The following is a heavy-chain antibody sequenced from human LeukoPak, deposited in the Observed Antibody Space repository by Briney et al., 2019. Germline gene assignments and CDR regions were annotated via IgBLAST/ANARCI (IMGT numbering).Heavy chain of an antibody. D-gene: IGHD4-17*01. J-gene: IGHJ4*02. CDR3: ARQSGYGDYALRYFDY. CDR2: IYYSGST. Sequence: SETLSLTCTVSGGSISSSSYYWGWIRQPPGKGLEWIGSIYYSGSTYYNPSLKSRVTISVDTSKNQFSLKLSSVTAADTAVYHCARQSGYGDYALRYFDYWGQGTLVTVSS. CDR1: GGSISSSSYY. V-gene: IGHV4-39*01.